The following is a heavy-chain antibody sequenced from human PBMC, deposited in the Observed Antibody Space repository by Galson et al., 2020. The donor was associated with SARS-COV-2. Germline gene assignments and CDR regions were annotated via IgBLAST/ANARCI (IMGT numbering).Heavy chain of an antibody. CDR2: INPNSGGT. CDR1: GYTFTGYY. D-gene: IGHD6-6*01. Sequence: ASVKVSCKASGYTFTGYYMHWVRQAPGQGLEWMGWINPNSGGTNYAQKFQGWVTMTRDTSISTAYMELSRLRSDDTAVYYCARDEYSSSSWRPPIYGMDVWGQGTTVTVSS. CDR3: ARDEYSSSSWRPPIYGMDV. J-gene: IGHJ6*02. V-gene: IGHV1-2*04.